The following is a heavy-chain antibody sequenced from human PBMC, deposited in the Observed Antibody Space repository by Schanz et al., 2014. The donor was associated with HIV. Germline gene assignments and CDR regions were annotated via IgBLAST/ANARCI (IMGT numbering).Heavy chain of an antibody. J-gene: IGHJ4*02. V-gene: IGHV1-69*01. Sequence: QVHLVQSGAEVKKPGSSVKVSCKASGGTFSNYPVSWVRQAPGQGLEWMGGIIPIFGTTDYAQEFQGRVKITADESTTTVYMELSSLRSEDTAVYYCARGWTGYYTSFDYWGQGTLVTVSS. CDR1: GGTFSNYP. CDR2: IIPIFGTT. D-gene: IGHD3-3*01. CDR3: ARGWTGYYTSFDY.